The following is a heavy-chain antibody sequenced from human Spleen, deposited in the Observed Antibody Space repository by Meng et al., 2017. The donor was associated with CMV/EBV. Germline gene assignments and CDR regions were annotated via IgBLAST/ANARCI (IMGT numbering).Heavy chain of an antibody. V-gene: IGHV4-39*07. J-gene: IGHJ4*02. CDR1: GFTFSSYW. CDR3: GSGFWSGYRLDQIDY. CDR2: IYYSGST. D-gene: IGHD3-3*01. Sequence: GSLRLSCAASGFTFSSYWMSWVRQAPGKGLEWIGSIYYSGSTYYNPSLKSRVTISVDTSKNQFSLKLSSVTAADTAVYYCGSGFWSGYRLDQIDYWGQGTLVTVSS.